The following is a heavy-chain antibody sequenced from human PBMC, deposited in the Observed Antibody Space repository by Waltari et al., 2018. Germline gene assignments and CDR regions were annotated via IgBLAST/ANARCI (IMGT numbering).Heavy chain of an antibody. D-gene: IGHD2-2*01. CDR1: GYTFTSYG. J-gene: IGHJ4*02. V-gene: IGHV1-18*01. CDR2: ISAYNGNT. Sequence: QVQLVQSGAEVKKPGASVKVSCKAPGYTFTSYGISWVRQAPGQGLEWMGWISAYNGNTNYAQKLQGRVTMTTDTSTSTAYMKLRSLRSDDTAVYYCARVIVVVPGEMGNFDYWGQGTLVTVSS. CDR3: ARVIVVVPGEMGNFDY.